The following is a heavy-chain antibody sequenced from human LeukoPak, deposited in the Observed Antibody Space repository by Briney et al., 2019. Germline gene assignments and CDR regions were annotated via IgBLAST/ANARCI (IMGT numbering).Heavy chain of an antibody. D-gene: IGHD3-10*01. CDR2: IYISGST. J-gene: IGHJ5*02. CDR3: ARNRYYYGSGNYGVPNWFDP. V-gene: IGHV4-61*02. CDR1: GGSISSSSYY. Sequence: SETLSLTCTVSGGSISSSSYYWGWIRQPAGKGLEWIGRIYISGSTNYNPSLKSRVTMSVDTSKNQFSLKLSSVTVADTAVYYCARNRYYYGSGNYGVPNWFDPWGQGTLVTVSS.